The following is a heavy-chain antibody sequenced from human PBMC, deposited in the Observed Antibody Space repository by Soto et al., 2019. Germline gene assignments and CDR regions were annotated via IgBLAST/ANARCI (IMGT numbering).Heavy chain of an antibody. CDR1: GYTFTSYD. D-gene: IGHD3-10*01. CDR2: MNPNSGNT. V-gene: IGHV1-8*01. Sequence: VKVSCKASGYTFTSYDINWVRQATGQGLEWMGWMNPNSGNTGYAQKFQGRVTMTRNTSISTAYMELSSLRSEDTAAYYCARGRGDFTCFDPWGQGTLVTVSS. CDR3: ARGRGDFTCFDP. J-gene: IGHJ5*02.